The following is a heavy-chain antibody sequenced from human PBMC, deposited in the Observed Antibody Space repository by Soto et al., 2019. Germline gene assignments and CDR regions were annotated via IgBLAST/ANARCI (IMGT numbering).Heavy chain of an antibody. CDR3: AREYCSSTSCYKYYFDY. CDR1: GGSISSYY. CDR2: IYYSGST. Sequence: ASETLSLTCTVSGGSISSYYWSWVRQPPGKGLEWIGYIYYSGSTNYNPSLKSRVTISVDTSKNQFSLKLSSVTAADTAVYYCAREYCSSTSCYKYYFDYWGQGTLVTVSS. J-gene: IGHJ4*02. V-gene: IGHV4-59*01. D-gene: IGHD2-2*02.